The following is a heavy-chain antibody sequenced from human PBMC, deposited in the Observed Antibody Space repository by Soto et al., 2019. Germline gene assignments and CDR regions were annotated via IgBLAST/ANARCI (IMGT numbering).Heavy chain of an antibody. J-gene: IGHJ5*02. D-gene: IGHD3-22*01. CDR2: ISAYNGNT. CDR1: GYTFTSYG. V-gene: IGHV1-18*04. Sequence: SVKVSCKASGYTFTSYGISWVRQAPGQGLEWMGWISAYNGNTNYAQKLQGRVTMTTDTSTSTAYMELRSLRSDDTAVYYCARALKSVKYYYDSSGYYLNWFGPWGQGTLVTVSS. CDR3: ARALKSVKYYYDSSGYYLNWFGP.